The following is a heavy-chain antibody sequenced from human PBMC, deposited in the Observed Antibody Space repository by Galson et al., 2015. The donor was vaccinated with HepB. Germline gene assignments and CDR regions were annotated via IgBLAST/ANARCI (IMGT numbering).Heavy chain of an antibody. CDR3: ARGFRGRSSSWYSY. CDR1: GGSFSGIY. Sequence: ETLSLTCAVYGGSFSGIYWSWIRQPPGKGLEWIGEIDHSGNTNYNPSLRSRVTISVDTSKNQFSLKLVSVTVADTAVYFCARGFRGRSSSWYSYWGQGTLVTVSS. J-gene: IGHJ4*02. V-gene: IGHV4-34*01. D-gene: IGHD6-13*01. CDR2: IDHSGNT.